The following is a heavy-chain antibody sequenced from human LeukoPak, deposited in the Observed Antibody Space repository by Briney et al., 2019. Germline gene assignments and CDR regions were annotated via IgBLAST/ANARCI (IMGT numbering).Heavy chain of an antibody. CDR3: ARVQRWELLVSDY. CDR2: IKQDGSEK. CDR1: GFTFSSYW. J-gene: IGHJ4*02. Sequence: GGSLRLSCAASGFTFSSYWMSWVRQAPGKGLEWVANIKQDGSEKYYVDSVKGRFTISRDNAKNSLYLQMNSLRAEDTAVYYYARVQRWELLVSDYWGQGTLVTVSS. D-gene: IGHD1-26*01. V-gene: IGHV3-7*01.